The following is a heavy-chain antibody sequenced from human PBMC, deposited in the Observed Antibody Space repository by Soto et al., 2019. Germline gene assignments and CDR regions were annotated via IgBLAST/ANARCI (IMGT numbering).Heavy chain of an antibody. CDR1: GFTFSSYA. Sequence: SLRLSCAASGFTFSSYAMHWVRQAPGKGLEWVAVISYDGSNKYYADSVKGRFTISRDNSKNTLYLQMNSLRAEDTAVYYCARVSSSSWYWFDPWGQGTLVTVSS. V-gene: IGHV3-30-3*01. CDR2: ISYDGSNK. J-gene: IGHJ5*02. CDR3: ARVSSSSWYWFDP. D-gene: IGHD6-13*01.